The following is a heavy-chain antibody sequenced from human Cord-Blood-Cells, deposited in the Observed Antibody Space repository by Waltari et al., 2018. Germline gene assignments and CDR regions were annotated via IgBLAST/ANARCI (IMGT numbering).Heavy chain of an antibody. CDR3: ARTESYCSSTSCYDAFDI. Sequence: QVQLQESGPGLVKPSETLSLTCTVTGGSISSYYWSWTRQPAGKGLEWIWRIYTSGSTNYNPSLKSRVTMSVDTSKNQFSLKLSSVTAADTAVYYCARTESYCSSTSCYDAFDIWGQGTMVTVSS. J-gene: IGHJ3*02. D-gene: IGHD2-2*01. CDR1: GGSISSYY. V-gene: IGHV4-4*07. CDR2: IYTSGST.